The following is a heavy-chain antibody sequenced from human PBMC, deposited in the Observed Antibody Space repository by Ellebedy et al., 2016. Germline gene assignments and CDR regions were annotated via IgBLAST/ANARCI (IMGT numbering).Heavy chain of an antibody. J-gene: IGHJ3*02. CDR3: ARGGYNYDILTGYEGSAFDI. V-gene: IGHV1-8*02. D-gene: IGHD3-9*01. CDR1: GYTFTSYG. CDR2: MNPNSGNT. Sequence: ASVKVSXKASGYTFTSYGISWVRQAPGQGLEWMGWMNPNSGNTGYAQKFQGRVTMTRNTSISTAYMELSSLRSEDTAVYYCARGGYNYDILTGYEGSAFDIWGQGTMVTVSS.